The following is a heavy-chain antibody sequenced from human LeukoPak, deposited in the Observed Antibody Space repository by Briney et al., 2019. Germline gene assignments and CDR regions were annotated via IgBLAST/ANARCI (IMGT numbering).Heavy chain of an antibody. Sequence: GGSLRLSCAAPGFIFKTYAMHWVRQAPGKGLEWVTMIWYDGSNKYYGDSVKGRFTISRDNSKNTVYLQMNSLRVEDTAVYYCARDDFLTYWGQGTLLTVSS. J-gene: IGHJ4*02. V-gene: IGHV3-33*01. CDR1: GFIFKTYA. CDR2: IWYDGSNK. CDR3: ARDDFLTY. D-gene: IGHD2/OR15-2a*01.